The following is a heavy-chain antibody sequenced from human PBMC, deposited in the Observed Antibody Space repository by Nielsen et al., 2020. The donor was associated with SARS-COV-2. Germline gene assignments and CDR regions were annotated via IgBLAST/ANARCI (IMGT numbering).Heavy chain of an antibody. CDR1: GFTFSSYD. Sequence: GESLKISCAASGFTFSSYDMHWVRQATGKGLEWVSAIGTAGDTYYPGSVKGRFTISRENAKHSLYLQMNSLRAGDTAVYYCAREAGYYYDSSGRLYYYYGMDVWGQGTTVTVSS. J-gene: IGHJ6*02. CDR2: IGTAGDT. D-gene: IGHD3-22*01. CDR3: AREAGYYYDSSGRLYYYYGMDV. V-gene: IGHV3-13*04.